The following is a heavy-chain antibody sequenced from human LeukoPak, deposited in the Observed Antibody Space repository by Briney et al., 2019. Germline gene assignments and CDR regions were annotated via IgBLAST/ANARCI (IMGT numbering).Heavy chain of an antibody. D-gene: IGHD2-21*01. CDR2: INSDGSGT. J-gene: IGHJ5*02. CDR1: GFTFSSYW. Sequence: GGSLRLFCAASGFTFSSYWMHWVRQAPGKGLVWVSRINSDGSGTSYADSVKGRFTISRDNAKNALYLQMNSLRAEDTAVYYCARWRGTSPVGEFDPWGQGTLVTVSS. CDR3: ARWRGTSPVGEFDP. V-gene: IGHV3-74*01.